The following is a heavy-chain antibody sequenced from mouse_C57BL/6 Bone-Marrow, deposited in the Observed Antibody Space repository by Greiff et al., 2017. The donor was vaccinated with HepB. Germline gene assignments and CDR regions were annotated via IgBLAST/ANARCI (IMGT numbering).Heavy chain of an antibody. Sequence: EVMLVESGGGLVQPGGSLKLSCAASGFTFSDYYMYWVRQTPEKRLEWVAYISNGGGSTYYPDTVKGRFTISRDNAKNTLYLQMSRLKSEDTAMYYCARPDLLQYAMDYWGQGTSVAVSS. CDR1: GFTFSDYY. CDR3: ARPDLLQYAMDY. D-gene: IGHD2-1*01. J-gene: IGHJ4*01. V-gene: IGHV5-12*01. CDR2: ISNGGGST.